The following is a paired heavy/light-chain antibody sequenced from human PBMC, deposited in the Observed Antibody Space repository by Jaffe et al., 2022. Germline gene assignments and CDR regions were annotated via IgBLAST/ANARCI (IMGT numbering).Heavy chain of an antibody. V-gene: IGHV7-4-1*02. D-gene: IGHD1-1*01. CDR3: ARGTDAPGTDY. Sequence: QVQLVQSGSELKKPGASVKVSCKASGYTFTRYFMNWVRQAPGQGLEWMGNINTKTGRPTYDPGFTGRFVFSSDTSASTSYLQIINLKAEDSAVYYCARGTDAPGTDYWGQGTRVDVSS. CDR1: GYTFTRYF. CDR2: INTKTGRP. J-gene: IGHJ4*02.
Light chain of an antibody. J-gene: IGLJ2*01. CDR3: SSYGGSYNLV. Sequence: QPALTQPPSASGSLGQSVTISCTGTRSDVGGHNYVSWYQQHPGKAPKLIISEVSKRPSGVPDRFFASKSGNTASLTVSGLQADDEAVYYCSSYGGSYNLVFGGGTKLTVL. V-gene: IGLV2-8*01. CDR1: RSDVGGHNY. CDR2: EVS.